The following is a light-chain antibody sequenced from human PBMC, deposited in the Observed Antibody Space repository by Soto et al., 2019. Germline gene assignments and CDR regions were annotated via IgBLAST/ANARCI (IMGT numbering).Light chain of an antibody. Sequence: QAVVTQEPSLTVSPGGTVTLTCASSTGAVTSGYYPNWFQQKPGQAPRALIYGTSKKHSWTPARFSGSLLVGKAALTLSGVQPEDEAEYYCLLYYGGPRVFGGGTKLTVL. CDR3: LLYYGGPRV. V-gene: IGLV7-43*01. CDR2: GTS. CDR1: TGAVTSGYY. J-gene: IGLJ2*01.